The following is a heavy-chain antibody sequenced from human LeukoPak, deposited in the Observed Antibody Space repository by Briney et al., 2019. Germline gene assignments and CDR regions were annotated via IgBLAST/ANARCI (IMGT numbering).Heavy chain of an antibody. J-gene: IGHJ4*02. CDR2: INHSGST. CDR1: GGSFSGYY. D-gene: IGHD3-22*01. CDR3: ARVDYFDSSGYYPLDY. Sequence: NASETLSLTCAVYGGSFSGYYWSWIRQPPGKGLEWIGEINHSGSTNYNPSLKSRVTISVDTSKNQFSLKLSSVTAADTAVYYCARVDYFDSSGYYPLDYWGQGTLVTVSS. V-gene: IGHV4-34*01.